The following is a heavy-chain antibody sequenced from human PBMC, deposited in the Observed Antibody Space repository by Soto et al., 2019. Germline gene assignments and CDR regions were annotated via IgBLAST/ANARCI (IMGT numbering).Heavy chain of an antibody. J-gene: IGHJ6*02. V-gene: IGHV3-21*01. Sequence: GGSLRLSCAASGFTFSSYSMNWVRQAPGKGLEWVSSISSSSSYIYYADSVKGRFTISRDNAKNSLYLQMNSLRAEDTAVYYCARDHGYCSSWFFPGNGMDVWGQGTTVTVSS. CDR1: GFTFSSYS. CDR2: ISSSSSYI. CDR3: ARDHGYCSSWFFPGNGMDV. D-gene: IGHD6-13*01.